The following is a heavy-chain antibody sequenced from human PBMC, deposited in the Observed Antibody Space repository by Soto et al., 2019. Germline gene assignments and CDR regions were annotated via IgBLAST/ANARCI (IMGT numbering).Heavy chain of an antibody. V-gene: IGHV5-51*01. D-gene: IGHD1-1*01. CDR1: GYSFSNYW. J-gene: IGHJ3*02. CDR3: ARTGTPFRSFDI. Sequence: PGESLKISCKGSGYSFSNYWIGWVRQMPGKGLEWMGVIYPGDSDTRYSPSFQGQVTISADHSISSAYVQWSSLKASDTAMYYCARTGTPFRSFDIWGQGTRVTVSS. CDR2: IYPGDSDT.